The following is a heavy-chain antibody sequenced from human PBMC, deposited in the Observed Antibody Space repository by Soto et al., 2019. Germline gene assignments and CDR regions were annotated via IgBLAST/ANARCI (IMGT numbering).Heavy chain of an antibody. J-gene: IGHJ4*02. CDR1: GFSFSDYT. V-gene: IGHV3-23*05. D-gene: IGHD1-1*01. CDR3: AKDRIGIQGRFDS. CDR2: ITPSATT. Sequence: GGSLRLSCAASGFSFSDYTMNWVRQAPGKGLEWVALITPSATTHYGDSVKGRFTISRDNSKNTVYLQMNSLKSDDTAVYYCAKDRIGIQGRFDSWGPGTLVTVSS.